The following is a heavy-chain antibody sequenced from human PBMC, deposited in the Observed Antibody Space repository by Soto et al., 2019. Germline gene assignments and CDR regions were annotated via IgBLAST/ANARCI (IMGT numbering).Heavy chain of an antibody. CDR1: GGSISSGGYS. CDR3: ARDGPATATKDYYYYGMDV. D-gene: IGHD2-15*01. V-gene: IGHV4-30-2*01. CDR2: IYHSGST. J-gene: IGHJ6*02. Sequence: PSETLSLTCAVSGGSISSGGYSWSWIRQPPGKGLEWIGYIYHSGSTYYNPSLKSRVTISVDKSKNQFSLKLSSVTAADTAVYYCARDGPATATKDYYYYGMDVWGQGTTVTVSS.